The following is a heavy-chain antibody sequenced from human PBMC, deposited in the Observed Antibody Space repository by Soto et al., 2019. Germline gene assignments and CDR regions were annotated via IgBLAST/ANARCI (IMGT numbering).Heavy chain of an antibody. CDR1: GDTFTSYD. CDR3: AKAGWLGWFDP. V-gene: IGHV1-8*01. J-gene: IGHJ5*02. D-gene: IGHD1-1*01. CDR2: MNPKNGNT. Sequence: QVQLVQSGAEVKKPGASVKVSCKASGDTFTSYDINWVRQATGQGLEWMGWMNPKNGNTGYAQKFQGRVTMTRNTSITTAYMELSSLRYEDTAVYYCAKAGWLGWFDPWGQGTLVTVSS.